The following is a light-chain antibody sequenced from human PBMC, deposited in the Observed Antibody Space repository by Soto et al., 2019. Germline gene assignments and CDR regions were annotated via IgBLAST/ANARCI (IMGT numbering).Light chain of an antibody. V-gene: IGKV3D-15*01. CDR2: GAS. J-gene: IGKJ4*01. CDR3: QQYDDWLRLT. Sequence: EIVMTQSPATLSVSPGERATLSCRASQSVNIYLAWYQQKPGQAPRLLIFGASSRATGIPARFSSSGSGTEFNLTISSLQSEDFAVYFCQQYDDWLRLTFGGGTKVEIK. CDR1: QSVNIY.